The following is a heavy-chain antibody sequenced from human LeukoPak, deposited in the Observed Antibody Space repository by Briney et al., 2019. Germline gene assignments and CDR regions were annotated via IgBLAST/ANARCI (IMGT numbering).Heavy chain of an antibody. CDR2: INPNSGDT. CDR3: ARTILYSSSYYYYYYYGMDV. V-gene: IGHV1-2*02. D-gene: IGHD6-6*01. Sequence: ASVKVSCKASGYTFTGYYMHWVRQAPGQGLEWMGWINPNSGDTNYAQKFQGRVTMTRDTSISTAYMELSRLRSDDTAVYYCARTILYSSSYYYYYYYGMDVWGQGTTVTVSS. CDR1: GYTFTGYY. J-gene: IGHJ6*02.